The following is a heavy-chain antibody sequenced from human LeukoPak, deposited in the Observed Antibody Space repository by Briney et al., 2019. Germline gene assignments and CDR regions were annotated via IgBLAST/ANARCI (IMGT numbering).Heavy chain of an antibody. CDR2: ISGSGGST. Sequence: PGGSLRLSCAASGFTFSSYAVSWVRQAPGKGLEWVSAISGSGGSTYYADSVKGRFTISRDNSKNTLYLQMNSLRAEDTAVYYCAKSARYCSSTSCSPGGDYWGQGTLVTVSS. J-gene: IGHJ4*02. V-gene: IGHV3-23*01. CDR1: GFTFSSYA. CDR3: AKSARYCSSTSCSPGGDY. D-gene: IGHD2-2*01.